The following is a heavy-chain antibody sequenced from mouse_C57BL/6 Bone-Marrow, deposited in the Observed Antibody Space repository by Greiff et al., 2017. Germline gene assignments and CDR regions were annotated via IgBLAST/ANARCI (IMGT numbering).Heavy chain of an antibody. CDR3: ARADYYSILDAMDY. V-gene: IGHV1-69*01. CDR2: IDPSDSYT. Sequence: QVQLQQPGAELVMPGASVKLSCKASGYTFTSYWMHWVKQRPGQGLEWIGEIDPSDSYTNYNQKFKGKSTLTVDKSSSTAYMQLSSLTSEASAVYYCARADYYSILDAMDYWGQGTSVTVSS. CDR1: GYTFTSYW. J-gene: IGHJ4*01. D-gene: IGHD2-5*01.